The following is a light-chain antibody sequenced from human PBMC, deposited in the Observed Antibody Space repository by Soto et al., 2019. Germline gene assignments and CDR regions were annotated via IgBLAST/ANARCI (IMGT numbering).Light chain of an antibody. J-gene: IGKJ5*01. CDR3: QQRNSYPIT. Sequence: DIQITQSPSSLSASVGYRVAITCRASHGIIVYLAWCQEKPLKAPNLLIHTASTLQSGVPSRFSGSGSGTEFTLTISSLQPEDFATYYCQQRNSYPITFGQGTRLQTK. CDR1: HGIIVY. V-gene: IGKV1-9*01. CDR2: TAS.